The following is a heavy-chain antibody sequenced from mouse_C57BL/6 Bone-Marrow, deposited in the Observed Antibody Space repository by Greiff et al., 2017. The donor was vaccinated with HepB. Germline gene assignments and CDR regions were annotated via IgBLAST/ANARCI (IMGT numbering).Heavy chain of an antibody. CDR3: ARVPYCWYFDV. V-gene: IGHV1-7*01. CDR2: INPSSGYT. J-gene: IGHJ1*03. D-gene: IGHD1-1*01. CDR1: GYTFTSYW. Sequence: QVQLQQSGAELAKPGASVKLSCKASGYTFTSYWMHWVTQRPGQGLEWIGYINPSSGYTKYNQKFKDKATLTADKSSSTAYMQLSSLTYEDSAVYCCARVPYCWYFDVWGTGTTVTVSS.